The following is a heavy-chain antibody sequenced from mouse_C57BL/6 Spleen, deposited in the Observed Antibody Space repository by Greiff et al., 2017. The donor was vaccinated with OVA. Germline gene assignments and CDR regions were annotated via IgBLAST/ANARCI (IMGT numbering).Heavy chain of an antibody. Sequence: EVKLMESEGGLVQPGSSMKLSCTASGFTFSDYYMAWVRQVPEKGLEWVANINYDGSSTYYLDSLKSRFIISRDNAKNILYLQMSSLKSEDTATYYCARDDGRWYFDVWGTGTTVTVSS. D-gene: IGHD2-3*01. CDR1: GFTFSDYY. V-gene: IGHV5-16*01. CDR2: INYDGSST. CDR3: ARDDGRWYFDV. J-gene: IGHJ1*03.